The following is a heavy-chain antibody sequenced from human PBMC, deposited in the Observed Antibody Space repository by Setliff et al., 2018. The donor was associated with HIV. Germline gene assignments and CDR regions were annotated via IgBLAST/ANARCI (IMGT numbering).Heavy chain of an antibody. V-gene: IGHV1-18*01. D-gene: IGHD6-13*01. Sequence: ASVKVSCKPSGYTFTTYGINWVRQAPGQGLEWMGWISAYNGKVGYAQQLQGRVTLTIDTSTSTAYMELRSLKSDDTAVYYCARDRQLVLWSRRPRPPPDAFDIWGQGTMVTVSS. CDR3: ARDRQLVLWSRRPRPPPDAFDI. CDR2: ISAYNGKV. CDR1: GYTFTTYG. J-gene: IGHJ3*02.